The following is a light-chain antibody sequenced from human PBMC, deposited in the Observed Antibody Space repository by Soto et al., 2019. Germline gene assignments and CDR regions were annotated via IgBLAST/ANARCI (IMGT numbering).Light chain of an antibody. Sequence: EIVLTQSPVTLSVSPGERATLSCRASQSVSSNLAWYQQKPGQAPRLLIYDASNRATGVPARFSGSWSGTEFTLTISSLQSEDFAVYYCQQYNNWITFGQGTRLEIK. J-gene: IGKJ5*01. CDR2: DAS. CDR1: QSVSSN. V-gene: IGKV3-15*01. CDR3: QQYNNWIT.